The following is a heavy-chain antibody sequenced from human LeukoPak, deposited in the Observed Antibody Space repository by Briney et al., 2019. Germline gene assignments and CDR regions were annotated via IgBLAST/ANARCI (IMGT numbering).Heavy chain of an antibody. D-gene: IGHD6-6*01. Sequence: ASVKISCKASGYTFTGYYMHWVRQAPGQGLEWMGWINPNSGGTNYAQKFQGRVTMTRDTSISTAYMELSRLRSDDTAVYYCARGSSSSYYWFDPWGQGTPVTVSS. CDR3: ARGSSSSYYWFDP. V-gene: IGHV1-2*02. CDR1: GYTFTGYY. CDR2: INPNSGGT. J-gene: IGHJ5*02.